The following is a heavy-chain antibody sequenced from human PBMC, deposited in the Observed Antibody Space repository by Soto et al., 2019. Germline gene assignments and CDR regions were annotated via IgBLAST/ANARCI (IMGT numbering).Heavy chain of an antibody. Sequence: SVKVSCKASGGTFTNYTINWVRQAPGQGFEWMGGTIPIFGTANYAQKFQGRVTITADESANTAYMDLSRLRSEDAAVYYCARVTGLPPFYYFDYWGQGTLVTVS. CDR2: TIPIFGTA. V-gene: IGHV1-69*13. J-gene: IGHJ4*02. CDR3: ARVTGLPPFYYFDY. D-gene: IGHD4-17*01. CDR1: GGTFTNYT.